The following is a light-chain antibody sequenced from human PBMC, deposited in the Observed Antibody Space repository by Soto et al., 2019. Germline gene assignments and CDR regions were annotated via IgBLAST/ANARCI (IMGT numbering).Light chain of an antibody. J-gene: IGKJ1*01. CDR1: QSISSW. CDR3: QQYNSYWT. Sequence: DIPMTQSPSTLSASVGDRVTITCRASQSISSWLAWYQQKPGKAPKLLIYDASSLESGVPSRFSGSGSGTEFTLTSSSLQPDDFATYSCQQYNSYWTFGQGTKVEIK. CDR2: DAS. V-gene: IGKV1-5*01.